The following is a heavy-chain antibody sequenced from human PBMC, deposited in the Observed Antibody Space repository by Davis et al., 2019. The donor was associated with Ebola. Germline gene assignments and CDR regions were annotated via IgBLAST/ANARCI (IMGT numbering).Heavy chain of an antibody. D-gene: IGHD5-18*01. CDR1: GGSISSYY. J-gene: IGHJ6*04. CDR2: IYYSGST. Sequence: SETLSLTCTASGGSISSYYWSWIRQPPGKGLEWIGYIYYSGSTNYNPSLMSRVTISVDTSKNQFSLKLSSVTAADTAVYYCARGRDTAMVLGYYGMDVWGKGTTVTVSS. CDR3: ARGRDTAMVLGYYGMDV. V-gene: IGHV4-59*01.